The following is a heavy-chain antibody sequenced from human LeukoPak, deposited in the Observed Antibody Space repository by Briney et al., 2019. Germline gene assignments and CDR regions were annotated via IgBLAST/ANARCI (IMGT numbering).Heavy chain of an antibody. J-gene: IGHJ4*02. CDR3: ARAPSGSYLERAFDY. D-gene: IGHD1-26*01. Sequence: PSETLSLTCTVSGGSISSSSYYWGWIRQPPGKGLEWIGSIYYSGSTYYNPSLKSRVTISVDTSKNQFSLKLSSVTAADTAVYYCARAPSGSYLERAFDYWGQGTLVTVSS. CDR1: GGSISSSSYY. CDR2: IYYSGST. V-gene: IGHV4-39*07.